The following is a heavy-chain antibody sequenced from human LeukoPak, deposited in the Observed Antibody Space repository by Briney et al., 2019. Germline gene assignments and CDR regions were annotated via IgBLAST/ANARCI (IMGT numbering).Heavy chain of an antibody. CDR1: GASISSSTYY. J-gene: IGHJ6*01. CDR3: ARHSGSGYYFYFYTMDV. D-gene: IGHD2-15*01. Sequence: SETLSLTCTVSGASISSSTYYWGWIRQPPGKGLEWIGCIYETGSTYYKSSLKSRVTISVNTSKNQFSLKLSSVTAADTAVYYCARHSGSGYYFYFYTMDVWGQGATVTVSS. V-gene: IGHV4-39*01. CDR2: IYETGST.